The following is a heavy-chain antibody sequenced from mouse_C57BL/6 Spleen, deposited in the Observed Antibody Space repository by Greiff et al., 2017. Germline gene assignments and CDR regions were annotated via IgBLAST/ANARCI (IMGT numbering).Heavy chain of an antibody. J-gene: IGHJ3*01. CDR2: IYPGDGDP. CDR1: GYAFSSYW. V-gene: IGHV1-80*01. D-gene: IGHD4-1*01. CDR3: ARDAGTPAWFAY. Sequence: VQLQQSGAELVKPGASVKISCKASGYAFSSYWMNWVKQRPGKGLEWIGQIYPGDGDPNSNGKFKGKATLTADKSSSTAYMQLSSLTSEDSAVYFCARDAGTPAWFAYWGQGTLGTVSA.